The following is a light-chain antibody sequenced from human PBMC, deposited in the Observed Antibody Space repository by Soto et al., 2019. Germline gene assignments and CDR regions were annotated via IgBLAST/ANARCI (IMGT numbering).Light chain of an antibody. CDR1: SSDVGAYNF. CDR3: SSYTNSYSWV. CDR2: EVS. Sequence: QSVLTQPASVSGSPGQSITISCTGTSSDVGAYNFVSWYQQHPGKAPKLTIYEVSHRPSGVSDRFSGSKSGNTASLTISGLQAEDEADYYCSSYTNSYSWVFGGGTKVTVL. V-gene: IGLV2-14*01. J-gene: IGLJ3*02.